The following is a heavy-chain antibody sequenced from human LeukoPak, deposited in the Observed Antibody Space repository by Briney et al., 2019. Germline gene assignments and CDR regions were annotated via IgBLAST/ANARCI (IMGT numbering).Heavy chain of an antibody. CDR2: IYYSGST. D-gene: IGHD3-10*01. CDR3: ARDSSGNYGMDV. V-gene: IGHV4-61*01. CDR1: SGSVSSGSYY. J-gene: IGHJ6*02. Sequence: SETLSLTCTVSSGSVSSGSYYWSWIRQPPGKGLEWIGHIYYSGSTKYNPSLTSRVTISIDTSKSQFSLKLTSVSAADTAVYYCARDSSGNYGMDVWGQGTTVTVSS.